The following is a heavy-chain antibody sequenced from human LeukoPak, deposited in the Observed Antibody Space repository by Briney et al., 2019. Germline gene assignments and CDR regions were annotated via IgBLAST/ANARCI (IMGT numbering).Heavy chain of an antibody. V-gene: IGHV4-34*01. CDR1: GGSFSGYY. CDR3: AKITNGGTPYYYYGMDV. Sequence: SETLSLTCAVYGGSFSGYYWSWIRQPPGKGLEWIGEINHSGSTNYNPSLKSRVTISVDTSKNQFSLKLSSVTAADTAVYYCAKITNGGTPYYYYGMDVWGQGTTVTVSS. D-gene: IGHD2-8*01. J-gene: IGHJ6*02. CDR2: INHSGST.